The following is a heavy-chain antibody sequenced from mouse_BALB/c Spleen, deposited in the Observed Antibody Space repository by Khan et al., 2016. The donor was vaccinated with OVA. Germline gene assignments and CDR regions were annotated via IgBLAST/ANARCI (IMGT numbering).Heavy chain of an antibody. CDR3: ASYYRDPAWFAY. CDR1: GYTFTSYT. V-gene: IGHV1-4*01. Sequence: QVRLQQSGAELARPGASVKMSCKASGYTFTSYTMHWVKQRPGQGLEWIGYINPSTDYANYNQKFKDKATLTADKSSNTAYMQLSSLTSEDSAVYYCASYYRDPAWFAYWGQGTLVTVSA. J-gene: IGHJ3*01. D-gene: IGHD2-14*01. CDR2: INPSTDYA.